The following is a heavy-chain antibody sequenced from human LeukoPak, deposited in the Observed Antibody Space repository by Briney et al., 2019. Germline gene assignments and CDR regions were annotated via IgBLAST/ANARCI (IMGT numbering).Heavy chain of an antibody. V-gene: IGHV1-69*04. CDR1: GGTFSSYA. J-gene: IGHJ5*02. Sequence: GASVKVSCKASGGTFSSYAISWVRQAPGQGLEWMGRIIPILGIANYAQKFQGRVTITADKSTSTAYMELSSLRSEDTAVYYCARVRGITMTWFDPWGQGTLVTASS. CDR2: IIPILGIA. D-gene: IGHD3-22*01. CDR3: ARVRGITMTWFDP.